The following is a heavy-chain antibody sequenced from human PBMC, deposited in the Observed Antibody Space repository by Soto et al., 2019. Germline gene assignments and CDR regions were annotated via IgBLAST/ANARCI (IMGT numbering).Heavy chain of an antibody. CDR1: GFSFSDST. CDR2: IRSKTNSYAT. D-gene: IGHD1-1*01. Sequence: EVQLVESGGGLVQPGGSLKLSCAASGFSFSDSTMHWVRQASGKGLVWVVRIRSKTNSYATTYAASVKGRFTISRDDSNNPAYPPMNSLQTEDMAVYYCRTTGAADWYFFDYWGQGPLVTVSS. V-gene: IGHV3-73*01. J-gene: IGHJ4*02. CDR3: RTTGAADWYFFDY.